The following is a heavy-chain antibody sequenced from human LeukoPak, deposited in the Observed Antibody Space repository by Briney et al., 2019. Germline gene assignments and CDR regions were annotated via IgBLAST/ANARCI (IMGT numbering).Heavy chain of an antibody. CDR3: AKELRSDSSAYSYFDY. CDR2: ISVSGGSA. J-gene: IGHJ4*02. D-gene: IGHD3-22*01. Sequence: AGGSLRLSCAASGFTFSSYAMTWVRQAPGKGPEWVLGISVSGGSAYYADSVKGRFTISRDNSKNTLYLQMNSLRAEDTAVYYCAKELRSDSSAYSYFDYWGQGTLVTVSS. V-gene: IGHV3-23*01. CDR1: GFTFSSYA.